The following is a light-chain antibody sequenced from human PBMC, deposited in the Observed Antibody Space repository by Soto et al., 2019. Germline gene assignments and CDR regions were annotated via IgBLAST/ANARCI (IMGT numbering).Light chain of an antibody. CDR3: QQYDNLPLT. CDR2: DAS. CDR1: QDISKY. Sequence: DIQMTQSPSSLSASVGDRITITCQASQDISKYLNWYQHKPGKAPKLLIYDASNFETGVPSRFSGSVSGTEFTFTISSLQTEDIATYYCQQYDNLPLTFGGGTKVEIK. V-gene: IGKV1-33*01. J-gene: IGKJ4*01.